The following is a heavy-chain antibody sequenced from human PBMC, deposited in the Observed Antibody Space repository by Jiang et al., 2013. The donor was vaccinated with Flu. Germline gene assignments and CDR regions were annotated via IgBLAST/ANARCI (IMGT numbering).Heavy chain of an antibody. V-gene: IGHV3-23*01. Sequence: AASGFTFSSYAMSWVRQAPGKGLEWVSAISGSGGSTYYADSVKGRFTISRDNSKNTLYLQMNSLRAEDTAVYYCAKEPRNWGSGWNWFDPWGQGTLVTVSS. CDR2: ISGSGGST. CDR1: GFTFSSYA. J-gene: IGHJ5*02. CDR3: AKEPRNWGSGWNWFDP. D-gene: IGHD7-27*01.